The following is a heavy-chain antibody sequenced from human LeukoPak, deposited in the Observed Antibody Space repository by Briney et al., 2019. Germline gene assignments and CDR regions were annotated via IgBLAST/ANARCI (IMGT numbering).Heavy chain of an antibody. V-gene: IGHV4-59*01. D-gene: IGHD2-15*01. Sequence: SETLSLTCTVSGGSISSYYWSWIRQPPGKGLEWIGYIYYSGSTNYNPSPKSRVTISVDTSKNQFSLKLSSVTAADTAVYYCARVLRGYCSGGSCYENWFDPWGQGTLVTVSS. J-gene: IGHJ5*02. CDR3: ARVLRGYCSGGSCYENWFDP. CDR1: GGSISSYY. CDR2: IYYSGST.